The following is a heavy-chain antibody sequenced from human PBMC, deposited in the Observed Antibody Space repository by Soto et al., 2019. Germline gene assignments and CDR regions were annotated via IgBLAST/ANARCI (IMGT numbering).Heavy chain of an antibody. CDR3: ARDGDFWVYYYGMDV. D-gene: IGHD3-3*01. V-gene: IGHV3-33*01. CDR1: GFTFSSYG. Sequence: QVQLVESGGGVVQPGRSLRLSCAASGFTFSSYGMHWVRQAPGKGLEWVAVIWYDGSNKYYADSVKGRFTISRDNSKNTLYLQMNSLRAEDTAVYYRARDGDFWVYYYGMDVWGQGTTVTVSS. J-gene: IGHJ6*02. CDR2: IWYDGSNK.